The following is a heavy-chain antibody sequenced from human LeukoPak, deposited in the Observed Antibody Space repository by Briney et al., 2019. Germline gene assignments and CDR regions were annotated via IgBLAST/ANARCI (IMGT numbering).Heavy chain of an antibody. V-gene: IGHV4-34*01. CDR3: ARRQALNFDY. Sequence: SETLSLTCAVSGGSFSGYYWTWIRQPPGKGLEWIGEINHSGSANYNPSLMSRVTISLDTSKNHFSLNLSSVTAADTAVYYCARRQALNFDYWGQGTLVTVSS. CDR2: INHSGSA. J-gene: IGHJ4*02. D-gene: IGHD6-19*01. CDR1: GGSFSGYY.